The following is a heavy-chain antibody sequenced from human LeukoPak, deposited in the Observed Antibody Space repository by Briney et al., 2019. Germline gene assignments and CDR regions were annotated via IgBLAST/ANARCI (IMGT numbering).Heavy chain of an antibody. CDR2: IYWDDDK. D-gene: IGHD3/OR15-3a*01. CDR1: GFSLTTSGVG. CDR3: AHNWWTVTAA. J-gene: IGHJ4*02. Sequence: SGPRLLNAAQTLTLTCTCTGFSLTTSGVGVGWIRQPPGKTLEWLALIYWDDDKRYSPSLKSRLTITKDTSKNQVVLTMTNMDPVDTDTYYCAHNWWTVTAAWGQGTLVTVSS. V-gene: IGHV2-5*02.